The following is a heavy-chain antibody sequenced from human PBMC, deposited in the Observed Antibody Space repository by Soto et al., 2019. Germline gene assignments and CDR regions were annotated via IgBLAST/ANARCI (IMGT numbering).Heavy chain of an antibody. CDR3: VRAPGQDEAMDY. V-gene: IGHV3-33*01. J-gene: IGHJ4*02. Sequence: QVQVVESGGGVVQPGRSLKLSCAASGFTFSNFGMHWVRQAPGKGLEWVAVIWHDGKEKYYADSAKGRSTISRDNSKNTLYLQMNGLRPEDTAVYYCVRAPGQDEAMDYCGQGNLVTVSS. CDR1: GFTFSNFG. CDR2: IWHDGKEK.